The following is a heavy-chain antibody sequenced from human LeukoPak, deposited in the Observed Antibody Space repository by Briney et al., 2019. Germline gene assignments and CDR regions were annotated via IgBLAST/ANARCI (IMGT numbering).Heavy chain of an antibody. CDR1: GFSLSTSGMC. Sequence: SGPTLVNPTQTLTLTCTFSGFSLSTSGMCVSWIRQPPGKALEWLARIDWDDDKYYSTSLKTRLTISKDTSKNQVVLTMTNMDPVDTATYYCARMKYYDSSGYYFDYWGQGTLVTVFS. J-gene: IGHJ4*02. D-gene: IGHD3-22*01. CDR2: IDWDDDK. V-gene: IGHV2-70*11. CDR3: ARMKYYDSSGYYFDY.